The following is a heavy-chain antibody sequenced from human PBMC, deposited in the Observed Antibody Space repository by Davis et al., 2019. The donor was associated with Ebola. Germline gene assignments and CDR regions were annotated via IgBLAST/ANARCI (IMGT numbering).Heavy chain of an antibody. J-gene: IGHJ3*01. CDR3: AKDTSNIWFDV. Sequence: GGSLRLSCAASGFSVSDKYMSWVRQAPGKGLEWVSVIYTDGRMYHADSVKGRFTISRDNSKNTLHLQMNSLRVEDTAIYYCAKDTSNIWFDVWGQGTMVTVSS. D-gene: IGHD1-26*01. CDR2: IYTDGRM. V-gene: IGHV3-53*01. CDR1: GFSVSDKY.